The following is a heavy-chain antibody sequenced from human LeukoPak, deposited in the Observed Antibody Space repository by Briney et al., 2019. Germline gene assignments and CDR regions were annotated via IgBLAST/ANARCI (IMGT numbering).Heavy chain of an antibody. D-gene: IGHD7-27*01. CDR2: IYSGSST. V-gene: IGHV3-53*01. CDR1: GFTVSSNY. J-gene: IGHJ4*02. CDR3: ARDLAWGAFDY. Sequence: GGSLRLSCAASGFTVSSNYMSWVRQAPGKGLEWVSVIYSGSSTYYADSVKGRFTISRDNSKNTLSLQMNSLRVEDTAVYYCARDLAWGAFDYWGQGTLVSVSS.